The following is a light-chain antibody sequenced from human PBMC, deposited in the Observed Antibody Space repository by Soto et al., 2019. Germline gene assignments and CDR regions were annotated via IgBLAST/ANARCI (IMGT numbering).Light chain of an antibody. CDR1: QSVSSSY. Sequence: EIVLTQSPGTLSLSPGERATLSCRASQSVSSSYLAWYQQKPGQAPRLLIYGASSRATGIPDRFSGSGSGTDFTLTISRLELEDFAVYYCQQDGSSPLFTFGPGTKVDIK. CDR3: QQDGSSPLFT. CDR2: GAS. V-gene: IGKV3-20*01. J-gene: IGKJ3*01.